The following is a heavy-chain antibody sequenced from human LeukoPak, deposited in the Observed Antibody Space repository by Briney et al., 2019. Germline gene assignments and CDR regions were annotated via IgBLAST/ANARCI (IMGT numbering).Heavy chain of an antibody. CDR2: IFGNDNT. V-gene: IGHV3-23*01. J-gene: IGHJ6*02. CDR3: AAVSTKTYYYGLDV. CDR1: GFTFSSYG. D-gene: IGHD4-17*01. Sequence: GGSLRLSCAASGFTFSSYGMTWVRQAPGKGLEWVSVIFGNDNTYHADSVKGRFAISRDTSKNTLYLQMNSLRAEDTAAYYCAAVSTKTYYYGLDVWGQGTTVTVSS.